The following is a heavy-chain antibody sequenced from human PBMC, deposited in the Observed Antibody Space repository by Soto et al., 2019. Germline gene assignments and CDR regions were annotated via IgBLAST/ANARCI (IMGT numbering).Heavy chain of an antibody. J-gene: IGHJ6*02. CDR2: INPSGGST. CDR1: GYTFTSYY. Sequence: GASVKVSCKASGYTFTSYYMHWVRQAPGQGLEWMGIINPSGGSTSYAQKFQGRVTMTRDTSTSTVSLKLSSVTAADTAVYYCARDLRVGEWFGGYYYYAMDVWGQGTTVTVSS. CDR3: ARDLRVGEWFGGYYYYAMDV. D-gene: IGHD3-16*01. V-gene: IGHV1-46*01.